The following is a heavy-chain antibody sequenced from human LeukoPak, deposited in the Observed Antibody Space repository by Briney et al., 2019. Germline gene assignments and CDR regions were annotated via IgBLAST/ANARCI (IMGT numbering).Heavy chain of an antibody. J-gene: IGHJ4*02. V-gene: IGHV5-51*01. CDR2: IFPGDSDT. CDR1: GYSFSSYW. CDR3: TRRGTYYRGGDY. Sequence: GDSLKISCKASGYSFSSYWIDWVRQIPGKVLEWMGIIFPGDSDTRYSPSFQGQVTISADRYIFTAYLQWSSLKASDTAMYFCTRRGTYYRGGDYWGQGTLVTVSS. D-gene: IGHD1-26*01.